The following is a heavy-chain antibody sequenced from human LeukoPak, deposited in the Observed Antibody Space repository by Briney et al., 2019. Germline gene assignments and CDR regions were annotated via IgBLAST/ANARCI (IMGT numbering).Heavy chain of an antibody. Sequence: PGGSLRLSCAASGFTFSNAWMSWVRQAPGKGLEWVSAISGSGGSTYYADSVKGRFIISRDNSKNTLYLQMNSLRAEDTAVYYCASEIIFGSFDYWGQGTLVTVSS. D-gene: IGHD3-3*01. CDR3: ASEIIFGSFDY. V-gene: IGHV3-23*01. CDR1: GFTFSNAW. CDR2: ISGSGGST. J-gene: IGHJ4*02.